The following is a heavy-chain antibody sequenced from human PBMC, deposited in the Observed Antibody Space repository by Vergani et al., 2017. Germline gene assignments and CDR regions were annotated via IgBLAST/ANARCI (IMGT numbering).Heavy chain of an antibody. Sequence: EVQLVESGGGLVKPGGSLRLSCAASGFTFSSYSMNWVRQAPGKGLEWVSSISSSSSYIYYADSVKGRFTISRDNAKNSLYLQMNSLRAEDTAVYYCAGDPSGCSSTSCYKGGYGYWGQGTLVTVSS. J-gene: IGHJ4*02. CDR1: GFTFSSYS. D-gene: IGHD2-2*02. CDR3: AGDPSGCSSTSCYKGGYGY. CDR2: ISSSSSYI. V-gene: IGHV3-21*01.